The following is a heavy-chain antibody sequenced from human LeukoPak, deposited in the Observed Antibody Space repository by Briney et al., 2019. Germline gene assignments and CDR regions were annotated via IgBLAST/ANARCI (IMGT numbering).Heavy chain of an antibody. D-gene: IGHD2-2*01. Sequence: GGSLRLSCAASGFTFSSYGMHWVRQAPGKGLEWVAVIRNDGSNKYYADSVRGRFTISRDNYKNTLYLQMNSLRPEDTAVYYCAKPGLVVPAAGYFDYWGQGTLVTVSS. CDR1: GFTFSSYG. CDR3: AKPGLVVPAAGYFDY. CDR2: IRNDGSNK. J-gene: IGHJ4*02. V-gene: IGHV3-30*02.